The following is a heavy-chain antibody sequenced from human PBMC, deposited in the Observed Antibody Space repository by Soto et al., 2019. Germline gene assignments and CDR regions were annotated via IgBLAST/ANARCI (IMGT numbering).Heavy chain of an antibody. J-gene: IGHJ4*02. D-gene: IGHD3-10*01. CDR2: INSDGSST. CDR1: GFTFSSYW. Sequence: PGGSLRLSCAASGFTFSSYWMHWVRQAPGKGLVWVSRINSDGSSTSYADSVKGRFTISRDNAKNTLYLQMNSLRAEDTAVYYCARDATYYYSSGSYPVDYWGQGTLVTVSP. CDR3: ARDATYYYSSGSYPVDY. V-gene: IGHV3-74*01.